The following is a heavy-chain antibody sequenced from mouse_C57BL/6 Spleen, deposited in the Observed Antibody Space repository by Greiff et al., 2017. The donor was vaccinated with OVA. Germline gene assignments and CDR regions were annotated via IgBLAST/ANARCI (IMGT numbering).Heavy chain of an antibody. CDR2: INPGSGGT. V-gene: IGHV1-54*01. D-gene: IGHD2-3*01. CDR3: AGNDGYYGAMDY. Sequence: VQLQQSGAELVRPGPSVKVSCKASGYAFTNYLIEWVKQRPGQGLEWIGVINPGSGGTNYNEKFKGKATLTADKSSSTAYMQLSSLTSEDSAVYFCAGNDGYYGAMDYWGQGTSVTVSS. J-gene: IGHJ4*01. CDR1: GYAFTNYL.